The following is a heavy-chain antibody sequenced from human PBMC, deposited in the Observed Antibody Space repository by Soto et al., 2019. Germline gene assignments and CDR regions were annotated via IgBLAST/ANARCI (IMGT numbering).Heavy chain of an antibody. Sequence: AGSLRLSCAASGFTFSSYGLNWLRQAPCTGLEWVAVIWYDGSNKYYADSVKGRFTISRDNSKNTLYLQMNSLRAEDTAVDYCARVGSGSYYRERGPFDYWGQGTLVPVSS. V-gene: IGHV3-33*01. CDR1: GFTFSSYG. CDR3: ARVGSGSYYRERGPFDY. CDR2: IWYDGSNK. D-gene: IGHD1-26*01. J-gene: IGHJ4*02.